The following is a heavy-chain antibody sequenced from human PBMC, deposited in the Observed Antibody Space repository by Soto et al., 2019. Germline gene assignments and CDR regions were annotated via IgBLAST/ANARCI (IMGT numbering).Heavy chain of an antibody. D-gene: IGHD6-19*01. V-gene: IGHV3-23*01. CDR1: GFTFSTYA. Sequence: EVQLLESGGGLVQPGGSLRLSCAASGFTFSTYAMSWVRQGPGKGLEWVSGRSGSGSSTYYADSVKGRFTIYRDNDKNTLYMQMNSLRGEDTAVYYCATDRGSAWSLDYFDDWGPGTLVTVSS. CDR3: ATDRGSAWSLDYFDD. J-gene: IGHJ4*02. CDR2: RSGSGSST.